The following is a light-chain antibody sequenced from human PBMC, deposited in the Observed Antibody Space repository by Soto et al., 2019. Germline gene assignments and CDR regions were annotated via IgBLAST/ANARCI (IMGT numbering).Light chain of an antibody. Sequence: EIVLTQSPGTLSLSPGERATLSCRASQSVSYYLAWYQQKPGQAPRLLIYDASSRATGVPDRFSGSGSGTDFTLTISRLEPEDFAVYYCQQRSIWPPLTFGGGTKVDIK. CDR2: DAS. CDR1: QSVSYY. V-gene: IGKV3D-20*02. CDR3: QQRSIWPPLT. J-gene: IGKJ4*01.